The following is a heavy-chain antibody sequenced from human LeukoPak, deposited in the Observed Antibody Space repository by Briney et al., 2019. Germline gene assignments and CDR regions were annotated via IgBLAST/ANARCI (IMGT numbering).Heavy chain of an antibody. Sequence: PGGSLRLSCAASGFTFSNYWMHWVRQAPGKGPVWVSRINIDGNITTYADSVKGRFSISRDNAKNSLYLQMNSLRAEDTAVYYCARGSTYYDSSGQVPFDYWGQGTLVTVSS. J-gene: IGHJ4*02. CDR1: GFTFSNYW. V-gene: IGHV3-74*01. D-gene: IGHD3-22*01. CDR2: INIDGNIT. CDR3: ARGSTYYDSSGQVPFDY.